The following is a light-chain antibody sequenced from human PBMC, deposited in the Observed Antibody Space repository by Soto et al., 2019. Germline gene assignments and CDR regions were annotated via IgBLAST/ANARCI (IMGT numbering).Light chain of an antibody. CDR3: AAWDDSLNVV. CDR2: TNN. J-gene: IGLJ2*01. V-gene: IGLV1-44*01. Sequence: QSVLTQPPSASGTPGQRVTISCSGSSSNIGSNSVNWYQHLPGTAPRLLIFTNNRRPSGVPDRFSGSKSGTSASLAISGLQSEDEADYYCAAWDDSLNVVFGGGTQLTVL. CDR1: SSNIGSNS.